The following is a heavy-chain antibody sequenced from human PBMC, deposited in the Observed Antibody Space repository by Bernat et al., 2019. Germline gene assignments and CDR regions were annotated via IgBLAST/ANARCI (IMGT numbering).Heavy chain of an antibody. Sequence: EVQLVESGGGLVQPGGSLRLSCAASGFTFTSYWMHWVRQAPGKGLVWVSRFNSDGRSTTFADSVKGRFTISRDNPKNTVYLQMNSLRAEDTAVYYCSRVREYDLIDYWGQGTLVTVSS. CDR2: FNSDGRST. D-gene: IGHD3-10*01. CDR1: GFTFTSYW. V-gene: IGHV3-74*01. J-gene: IGHJ4*02. CDR3: SRVREYDLIDY.